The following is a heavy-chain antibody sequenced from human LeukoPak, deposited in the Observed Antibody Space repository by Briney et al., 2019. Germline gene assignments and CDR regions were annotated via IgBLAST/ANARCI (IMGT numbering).Heavy chain of an antibody. Sequence: SVKVSCKASGGTFSSYAIGWVRQAPGQGLEWMGRIIPIFGTANYAQKFQGRVTITTDESTSTAYMELSSLRSEDTAVYYCAREKWFGELPPSNWFDPWGQGTLVTVSS. CDR2: IIPIFGTA. D-gene: IGHD3-10*01. V-gene: IGHV1-69*05. CDR1: GGTFSSYA. CDR3: AREKWFGELPPSNWFDP. J-gene: IGHJ5*02.